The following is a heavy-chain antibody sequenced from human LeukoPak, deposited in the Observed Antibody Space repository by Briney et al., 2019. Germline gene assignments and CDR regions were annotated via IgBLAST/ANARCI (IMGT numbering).Heavy chain of an antibody. J-gene: IGHJ4*02. CDR1: GFTFSNYA. Sequence: GGSLRLSCAASGFTFSNYAMNWVRQAPGKGLEWVSIISGSGGSTYYAHYVQGRFPISSDKSNHTHYLQMNSLRVEDTAVYYCAKMVHTGQWLVPFDYWGQGTLVTVSS. V-gene: IGHV3-23*01. CDR3: AKMVHTGQWLVPFDY. CDR2: ISGSGGST. D-gene: IGHD6-19*01.